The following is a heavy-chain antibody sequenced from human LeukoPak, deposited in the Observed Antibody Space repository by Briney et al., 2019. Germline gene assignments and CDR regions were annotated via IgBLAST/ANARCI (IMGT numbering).Heavy chain of an antibody. CDR3: ARGDELGYYYMDV. Sequence: GGSLRLSCAASGFTFSSYSMNWVRQAPGKGLEWVSSISSSSSYIYYADSVKGRFTISRDNAKNSLYLQMNSLRAEDTAVYYCARGDELGYYYMDVWGKGTTVTFSS. J-gene: IGHJ6*03. V-gene: IGHV3-21*01. CDR1: GFTFSSYS. CDR2: ISSSSSYI. D-gene: IGHD3-3*02.